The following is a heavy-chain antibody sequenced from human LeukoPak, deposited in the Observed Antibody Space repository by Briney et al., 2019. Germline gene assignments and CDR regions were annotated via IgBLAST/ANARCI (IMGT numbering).Heavy chain of an antibody. CDR1: GGSFSGYY. CDR2: INHSGST. V-gene: IGHV4-34*01. J-gene: IGHJ6*03. D-gene: IGHD5-12*01. CDR3: AKWLRSANGYYYYYYMDV. Sequence: SETLSLTCAVYGGSFSGYYWSWIRQPPGKGLEWIGEINHSGSTNYNPSLKSRVTISVDTSKNQFSLKLSSVTAADTAVYYCAKWLRSANGYYYYYYMDVWGKGTRSPSP.